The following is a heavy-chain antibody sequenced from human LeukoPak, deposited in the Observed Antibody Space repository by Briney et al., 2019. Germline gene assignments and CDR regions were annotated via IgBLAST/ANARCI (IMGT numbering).Heavy chain of an antibody. Sequence: PGGSLRLSCAASGFSFSSYWMSWVRQAPGKGLEWVANINQDGSEKYYVDSVKGRFTVSRDNAKNSLYVQMNSLRAEDTAVYYCARHAQWFGQFPYHFDYWGQGTLVTVSS. CDR3: ARHAQWFGQFPYHFDY. CDR1: GFSFSSYW. J-gene: IGHJ4*02. D-gene: IGHD3-10*01. CDR2: INQDGSEK. V-gene: IGHV3-7*01.